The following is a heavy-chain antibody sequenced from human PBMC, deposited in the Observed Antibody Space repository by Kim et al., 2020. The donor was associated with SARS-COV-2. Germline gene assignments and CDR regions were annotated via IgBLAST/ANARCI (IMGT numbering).Heavy chain of an antibody. Sequence: SETLSLTCAVYGGSFSGYYWTWIRQPPGKGLEWIGEIDQSGSTNYSPSLKSRVTISVDTSKNQVSLKLSSVTAADTALYFCAGGARGGGSYSVDYWGQGSLVTVSS. J-gene: IGHJ4*02. V-gene: IGHV4-34*01. CDR1: GGSFSGYY. CDR3: AGGARGGGSYSVDY. CDR2: IDQSGST. D-gene: IGHD1-26*01.